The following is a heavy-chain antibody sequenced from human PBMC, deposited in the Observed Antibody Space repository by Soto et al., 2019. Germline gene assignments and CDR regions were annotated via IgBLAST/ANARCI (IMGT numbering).Heavy chain of an antibody. Sequence: ASVKVSCKASGYTFTNNDVTWVRQATGQGLEWMGWMNPGSGDTGYAQKFQGRVTMTRNISIATAYMELSSLRSEDTAIYYCARMASFGSLNWFDPWGQGTLVTVSS. CDR2: MNPGSGDT. CDR1: GYTFTNND. V-gene: IGHV1-8*01. CDR3: ARMASFGSLNWFDP. J-gene: IGHJ5*02. D-gene: IGHD5-18*01.